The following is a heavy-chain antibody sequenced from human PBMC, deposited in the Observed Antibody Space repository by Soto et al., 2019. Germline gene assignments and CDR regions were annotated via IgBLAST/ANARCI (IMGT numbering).Heavy chain of an antibody. V-gene: IGHV4-34*01. CDR2: INHSGST. CDR1: GGSFSGYY. D-gene: IGHD6-19*01. CDR3: ARGPRSPKTGYSSGWYNGDFDY. J-gene: IGHJ4*02. Sequence: SETLSLTCAVYGGSFSGYYWSWIRQPPGKGLEWIGEINHSGSTNYNPSLKSRVTISVDTSKNQFSLKLSSVTAADTAVYYCARGPRSPKTGYSSGWYNGDFDYWGQGTRVTVSS.